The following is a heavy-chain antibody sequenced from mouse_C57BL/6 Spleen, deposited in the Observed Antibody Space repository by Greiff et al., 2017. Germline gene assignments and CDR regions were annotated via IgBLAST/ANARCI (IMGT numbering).Heavy chain of an antibody. J-gene: IGHJ2*01. Sequence: QVQLQQSGPGLVQPSQSLSITCTVSGFSLTSYGVHWVRQSPGKGLEWLGVIWRGGSTDYNAAFMSRLSCTKDNSKSQVFFKMNSLQADDTAIYYCAKMGSWDDFDYWGQGTTLTVSS. CDR3: AKMGSWDDFDY. V-gene: IGHV2-5*01. CDR2: IWRGGST. CDR1: GFSLTSYG. D-gene: IGHD1-1*01.